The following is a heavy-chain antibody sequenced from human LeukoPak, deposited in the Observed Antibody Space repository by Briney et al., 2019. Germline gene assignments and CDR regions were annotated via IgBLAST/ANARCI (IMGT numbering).Heavy chain of an antibody. V-gene: IGHV4-34*01. CDR2: INHSGST. D-gene: IGHD3-22*01. CDR1: GGSFSGYY. Sequence: PSETLSLTCAVYGGSFSGYYWSWIRQPPGKGLEWIGEINHSGSTNYNPSLKSRVTISVDTSKNQFSLKLSSVTAADTAVYYCARGKDYYDSSGYLIYWGQGTLATVSS. CDR3: ARGKDYYDSSGYLIY. J-gene: IGHJ4*02.